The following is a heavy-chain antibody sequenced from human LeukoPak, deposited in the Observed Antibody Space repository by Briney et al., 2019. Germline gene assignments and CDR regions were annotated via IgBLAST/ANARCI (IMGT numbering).Heavy chain of an antibody. J-gene: IGHJ4*02. CDR2: IYHSGST. V-gene: IGHV4-38-2*02. CDR1: GYSISSGYY. CDR3: AREDGYNGDFDY. Sequence: SETLSLTCTVSGYSISSGYYWGWIRQPPGKGLEWIGSIYHSGSTYHNPSLKSRVTISVDTSKNQFSLKLSSVTAADTAVYYCAREDGYNGDFDYWGQGTLVTVSS. D-gene: IGHD5-24*01.